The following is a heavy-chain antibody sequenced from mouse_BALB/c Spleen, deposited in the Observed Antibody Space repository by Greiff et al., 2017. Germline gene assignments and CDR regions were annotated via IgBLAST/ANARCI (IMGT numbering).Heavy chain of an antibody. CDR3: ARNREYGNPYAMDY. J-gene: IGHJ4*01. CDR1: GFSLTSYG. V-gene: IGHV2-2*02. Sequence: VQLVESGPGLVQPSQSLSITCTVSGFSLTSYGVHWVRQSPGKGLEWLGVIWSGGSTDYNAAFISRLSTSKDNSKSQVFFKMNSLQANDTAIYYCARNREYGNPYAMDYWGQGTSGTVSS. D-gene: IGHD2-10*02. CDR2: IWSGGST.